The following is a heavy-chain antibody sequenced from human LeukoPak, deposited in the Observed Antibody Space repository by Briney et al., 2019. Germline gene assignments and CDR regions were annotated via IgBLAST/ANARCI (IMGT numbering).Heavy chain of an antibody. CDR2: IYYSGST. Sequence: SETLSLTCTVSGGSISSYYWSWIRQPPGKGLEWIGYIYYSGSTNYNPSLKSRATISVDTSKNQFSLKLSSVTAADTAVYYCARRVTGGRGGPAHWYFDLWGRGTLVTVSS. J-gene: IGHJ2*01. CDR3: ARRVTGGRGGPAHWYFDL. CDR1: GGSISSYY. D-gene: IGHD1-14*01. V-gene: IGHV4-59*08.